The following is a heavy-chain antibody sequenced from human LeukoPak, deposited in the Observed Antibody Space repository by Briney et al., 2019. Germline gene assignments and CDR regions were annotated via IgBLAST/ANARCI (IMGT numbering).Heavy chain of an antibody. CDR1: GGSVTTYY. J-gene: IGHJ5*02. D-gene: IGHD2-2*01. Sequence: PSETLSLTCTVSGGSVTTYYWSWIRQFPGKRLEWIGHVHYRGSPDYNPSLTSRVTISVDTSKNQFSLKLSSVTAADTAVYYCARRVNCSSTSCQRENWFDPWGQGTLVTVSS. CDR2: VHYRGSP. V-gene: IGHV4-59*02. CDR3: ARRVNCSSTSCQRENWFDP.